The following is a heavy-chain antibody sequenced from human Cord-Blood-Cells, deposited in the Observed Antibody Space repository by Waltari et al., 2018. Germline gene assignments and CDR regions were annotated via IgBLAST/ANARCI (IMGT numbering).Heavy chain of an antibody. Sequence: QVQLVESGVGVVQPGRSLRPACAGSAVTSSSAGRTGVRQAPGKGREWVAVIWYDGNNKYYADSVKGRFTISRDNYKNTLYLQMNSLRAEDTAVYYCARDSGSYYFDYWGQGTLVTVSS. CDR1: AVTSSSAG. V-gene: IGHV3-33*08. D-gene: IGHD1-26*01. CDR3: ARDSGSYYFDY. J-gene: IGHJ4*02. CDR2: IWYDGNNK.